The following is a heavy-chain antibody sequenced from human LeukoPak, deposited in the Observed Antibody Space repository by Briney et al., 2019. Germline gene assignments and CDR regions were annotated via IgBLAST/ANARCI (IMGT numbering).Heavy chain of an antibody. V-gene: IGHV3-23*01. CDR2: ISGSGGST. CDR1: GFTFSSYA. Sequence: PGGSLRLTCAASGFTFSSYAMSWVRQAPGKGLEWVSAISGSGGSTYYADSVKGRFTISRDNSKNTLYLQMNSLRAEDTAVYYCAKDEDIVVVVALDPWGQGTLVTVSS. CDR3: AKDEDIVVVVALDP. J-gene: IGHJ5*02. D-gene: IGHD2-15*01.